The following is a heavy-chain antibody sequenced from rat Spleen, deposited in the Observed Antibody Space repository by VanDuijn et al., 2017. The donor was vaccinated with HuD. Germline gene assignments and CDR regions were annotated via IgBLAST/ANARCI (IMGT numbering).Heavy chain of an antibody. D-gene: IGHD3-2*01. V-gene: IGHV5-46*01. CDR1: GFTFSSFP. CDR2: ISTSGGST. Sequence: EVQLVESGGGLVQPGRSMKLSCAASGFTFSSFPMAWVRQAPTKGLEWVATISTSGGSTYYRDSVKGRFTISRDNAKSTLYLQMNSLRSEDTATYYCTHPNWFAYWGQGTLVTVSS. J-gene: IGHJ3*01. CDR3: THPNWFAY.